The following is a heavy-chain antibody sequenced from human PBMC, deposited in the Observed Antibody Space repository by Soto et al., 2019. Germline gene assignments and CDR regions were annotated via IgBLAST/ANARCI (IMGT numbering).Heavy chain of an antibody. CDR1: GYTFTVYY. Sequence: ASLKFSCKASGYTFTVYYIHWVRQAPGQGLEWMGWINPNSGGTNYAQKFQGRVTTTRDTSISTAYMELSRLRSDDTAVYYCARLARLNAFDIWGQGTMVTVS. CDR3: ARLARLNAFDI. CDR2: INPNSGGT. V-gene: IGHV1-2*02. J-gene: IGHJ3*02.